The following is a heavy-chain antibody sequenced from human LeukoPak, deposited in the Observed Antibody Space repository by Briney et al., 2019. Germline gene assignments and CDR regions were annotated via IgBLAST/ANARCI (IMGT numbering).Heavy chain of an antibody. Sequence: KPSGTLSLTCAVSIDSTNGNYWSWVRQSPGKGLEWIGEVHRSGSTNYKPSLKRRVTISIDRSKDQISLDLTSVTAADTAVYYCARELLNAPTPGAYWGQGILVTVSS. J-gene: IGHJ4*02. V-gene: IGHV4-4*02. D-gene: IGHD2-21*01. CDR2: VHRSGST. CDR1: IDSTNGNY. CDR3: ARELLNAPTPGAY.